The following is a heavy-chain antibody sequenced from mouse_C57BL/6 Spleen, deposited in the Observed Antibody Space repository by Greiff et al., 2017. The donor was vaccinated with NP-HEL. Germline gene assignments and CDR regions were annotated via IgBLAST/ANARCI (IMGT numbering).Heavy chain of an antibody. CDR1: GYTFTSYW. CDR3: ASYDGYYSSFAY. J-gene: IGHJ3*01. D-gene: IGHD2-3*01. V-gene: IGHV1-69*01. CDR2: IDPSDSYT. Sequence: QVQLQQPGAELVMPGASVKLSCKASGYTFTSYWMHWVKQRPGQGLEWIGEIDPSDSYTNYNQKFKGKSTLTVDKSSSTAYMQLSSLTSEDSAVYYCASYDGYYSSFAYWGQGTLVTVSA.